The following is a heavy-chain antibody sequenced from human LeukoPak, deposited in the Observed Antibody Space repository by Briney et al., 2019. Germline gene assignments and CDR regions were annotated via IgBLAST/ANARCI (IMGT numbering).Heavy chain of an antibody. D-gene: IGHD5-24*01. CDR3: AKDIQLST. J-gene: IGHJ3*01. V-gene: IGHV3-23*01. Sequence: GGSLRLSCAVSGFTFSGAAMTWGRQAPGKGLEWVSLISSSGNNAYYADSVKGRFTISRDNSKNTLSLQMNSLRVEDTAIYYCAKDIQLSTWGLGTRVTVSS. CDR2: ISSSGNNA. CDR1: GFTFSGAA.